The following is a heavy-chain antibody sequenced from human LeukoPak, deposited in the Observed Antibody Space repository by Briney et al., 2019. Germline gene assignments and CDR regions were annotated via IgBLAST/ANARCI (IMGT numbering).Heavy chain of an antibody. V-gene: IGHV4-59*08. CDR1: GGSISGYY. D-gene: IGHD5-24*01. J-gene: IGHJ4*02. Sequence: SETLSLTCTVSGGSISGYYWSWIRQPPGKGLEWIGYMYYSGSTNYNPSLKSRVTISVDTSKNQFSLKLSSVTAADTAVYYCARGARAGYNLEPFDYWGQGTLVTVSS. CDR3: ARGARAGYNLEPFDY. CDR2: MYYSGST.